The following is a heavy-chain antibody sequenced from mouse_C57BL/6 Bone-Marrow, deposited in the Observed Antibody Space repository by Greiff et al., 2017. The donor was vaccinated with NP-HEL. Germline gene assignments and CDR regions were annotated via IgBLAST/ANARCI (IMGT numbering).Heavy chain of an antibody. CDR1: GYTFTSYT. Sequence: QVQLQQSGAELARPGASVKMSCKASGYTFTSYTMHWVKQRPGQGLEWIGYINPRSGYTKYNQKFKDKATLTADKSSSTAYMQLSSLTSEDSAVYYCARPAFYYYGSSSGFDYWGQGTTLTVSS. V-gene: IGHV1-4*01. J-gene: IGHJ2*01. D-gene: IGHD1-1*01. CDR2: INPRSGYT. CDR3: ARPAFYYYGSSSGFDY.